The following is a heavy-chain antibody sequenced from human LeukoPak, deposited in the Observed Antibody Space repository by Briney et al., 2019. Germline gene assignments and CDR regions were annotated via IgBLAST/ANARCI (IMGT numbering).Heavy chain of an antibody. D-gene: IGHD5-18*01. V-gene: IGHV4-59*12. CDR1: GGSLSPYY. CDR2: ISYSGST. Sequence: SETLSLTCTVSGGSLSPYYWSWIRQSPGKGLEWIGYISYSGSTNSHPSLKSRVTISVDTSKNQFSLKLSSVSAADTAVYYCARRLGYSYVDYWGQGTLVTVSS. J-gene: IGHJ4*02. CDR3: ARRLGYSYVDY.